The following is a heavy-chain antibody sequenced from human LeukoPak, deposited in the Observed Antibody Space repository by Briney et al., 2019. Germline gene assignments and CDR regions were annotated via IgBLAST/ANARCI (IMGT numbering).Heavy chain of an antibody. J-gene: IGHJ4*02. CDR3: ARLLAAPYYINF. V-gene: IGHV5-51*01. CDR2: IYPRDSDT. CDR1: GYKFTNYW. Sequence: GESLKISCKGSGYKFTNYWIAWVRQMPGQGLEWLGIIYPRDSDTRYSPSFQGQVSISVDTSIDTAYLQWSSVKASDTAMYYYARLLAAPYYINFWGQGTLVTVSS. D-gene: IGHD6-25*01.